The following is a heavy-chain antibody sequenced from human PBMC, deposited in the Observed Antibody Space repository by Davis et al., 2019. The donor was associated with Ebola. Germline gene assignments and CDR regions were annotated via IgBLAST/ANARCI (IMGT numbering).Heavy chain of an antibody. D-gene: IGHD6-19*01. J-gene: IGHJ6*02. V-gene: IGHV4-39*02. CDR2: IYYSGST. Sequence: SETLSLTCTVSGGSISSSSYYWGWIRQPPGKGLEWIGSIYYSGSTYYNPSLKSRVTISVDTSKNQFSLKLSSVTAADTAVYYCARDPVAGTLGYYYGMDVWGQGTTVTVSS. CDR3: ARDPVAGTLGYYYGMDV. CDR1: GGSISSSSYY.